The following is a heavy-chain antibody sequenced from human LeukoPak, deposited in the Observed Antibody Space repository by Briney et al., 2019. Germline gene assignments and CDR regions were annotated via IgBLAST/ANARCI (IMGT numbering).Heavy chain of an antibody. CDR3: AREGSVGYLFEY. Sequence: SQTLSLTCAISGDSVSSNSATWDWIRQSPSRGLEWLGRTYYRSKWYNDYAVSVKSRVTINPDTSKNQFSLQLNSVTPGGTAVYYCAREGSVGYLFEYWGQGSLVIVSS. D-gene: IGHD3-22*01. CDR1: GDSVSSNSAT. CDR2: TYYRSKWYN. J-gene: IGHJ4*02. V-gene: IGHV6-1*01.